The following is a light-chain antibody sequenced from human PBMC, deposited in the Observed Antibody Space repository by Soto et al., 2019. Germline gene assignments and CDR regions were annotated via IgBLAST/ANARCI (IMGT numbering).Light chain of an antibody. Sequence: QSALTQPASVSGSPGQSITISCTGTGSDVGRYNYVSWYQQYPGKAPKLTIYDVSNRPLGVSNRFSGSKSGNTASLTISGLHAEDEADYYCCSSTSSSPYVFGTGTKVTVL. CDR1: GSDVGRYNY. V-gene: IGLV2-14*01. J-gene: IGLJ1*01. CDR3: CSSTSSSPYV. CDR2: DVS.